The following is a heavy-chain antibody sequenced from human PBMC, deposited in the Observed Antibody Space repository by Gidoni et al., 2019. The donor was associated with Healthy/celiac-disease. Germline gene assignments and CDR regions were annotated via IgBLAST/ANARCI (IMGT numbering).Heavy chain of an antibody. D-gene: IGHD3-3*01. CDR1: GGSISSSSYY. Sequence: QLQLQESGPGLVKPSETLSLTCTVSGGSISSSSYYWGWIRQPPGKGLEWIGSIYYSGSTYYNPSLKSRVTISVDTSKNQFSLKLSSVTAADTAVYYCARSGGHYDFWSGYLYYYGMDVWGQGTTVTVSS. CDR3: ARSGGHYDFWSGYLYYYGMDV. CDR2: IYYSGST. V-gene: IGHV4-39*01. J-gene: IGHJ6*02.